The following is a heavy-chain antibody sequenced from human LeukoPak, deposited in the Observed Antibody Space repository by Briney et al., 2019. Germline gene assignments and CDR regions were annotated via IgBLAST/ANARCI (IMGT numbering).Heavy chain of an antibody. Sequence: GGPLRLSCAASGFTFSSYAMHWVRQAPGKGLEWVAVISYDGSNKYYADSVKGRFTISRDNSKNTLYLQMNSPRAEDTAVYYCARGAYSNANPYYYYYGMDVWGQGTTVTVSS. V-gene: IGHV3-30-3*01. CDR3: ARGAYSNANPYYYYYGMDV. D-gene: IGHD4-4*01. CDR1: GFTFSSYA. CDR2: ISYDGSNK. J-gene: IGHJ6*02.